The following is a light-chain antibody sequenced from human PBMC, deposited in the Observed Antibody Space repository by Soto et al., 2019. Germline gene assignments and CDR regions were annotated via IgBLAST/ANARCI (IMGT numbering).Light chain of an antibody. CDR3: SSYTSSSTLYV. Sequence: QSALTQPASVSGSPGQSITSSCTGTSSDVGGYNYVSWYQQHPGKAPKFMIYDVSNRPSGVSNRFSGSKSGNTASLTISGLHADDEADYYCSSYTSSSTLYVVGTGTKLTVL. CDR2: DVS. V-gene: IGLV2-14*01. J-gene: IGLJ1*01. CDR1: SSDVGGYNY.